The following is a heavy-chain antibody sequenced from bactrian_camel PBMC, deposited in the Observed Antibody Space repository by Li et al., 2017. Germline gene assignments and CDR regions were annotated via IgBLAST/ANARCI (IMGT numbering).Heavy chain of an antibody. CDR2: IDSEGRDT. CDR3: AQKGSYISDYGGFGY. CDR1: GFTLSSYR. D-gene: IGHD4*01. J-gene: IGHJ6*01. Sequence: QVQLVESGGGSVQAGGSLKLSCAASGFTLSSYRTYWVRQAPGKGLEWVCSIDSEGRDTWYIGSVKGRFTIARDNFDNTVHLRMNSLKPEDTAVYYCAQKGSYISDYGGFGYWGQGTQVTVS. V-gene: IGHV3S6*01.